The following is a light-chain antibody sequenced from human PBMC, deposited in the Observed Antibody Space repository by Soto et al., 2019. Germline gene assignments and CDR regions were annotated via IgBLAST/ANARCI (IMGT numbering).Light chain of an antibody. J-gene: IGKJ3*01. CDR3: QQYNSYSLT. CDR2: DAS. V-gene: IGKV1-5*01. Sequence: DIPMTQSPSTLSASVGDRVTITCRASQSISSWLAWYQQKPGKAPKLLIYDASSLESGVPSRFSGSGSGTEFTLPISSLQPDDFATYYCQQYNSYSLTFGPGTKVDIK. CDR1: QSISSW.